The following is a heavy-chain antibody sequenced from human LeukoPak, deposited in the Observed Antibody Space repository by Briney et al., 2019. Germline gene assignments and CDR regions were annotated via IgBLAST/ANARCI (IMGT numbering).Heavy chain of an antibody. Sequence: PGGSLRLSCAASGFTFRSYAMHWVRQAPGKGLEWVAVVSNDGTDKFYADSVKGRFTISRDNSKNTLYLQMNSLRAEDTAVYYCARDLVSGWYSAYFDYWGQGTLVTVSS. D-gene: IGHD6-19*01. CDR1: GFTFRSYA. CDR3: ARDLVSGWYSAYFDY. CDR2: VSNDGTDK. J-gene: IGHJ4*02. V-gene: IGHV3-30*03.